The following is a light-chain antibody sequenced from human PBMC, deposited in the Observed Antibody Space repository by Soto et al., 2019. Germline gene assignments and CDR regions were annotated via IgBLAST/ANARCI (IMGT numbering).Light chain of an antibody. Sequence: EVVMRQSPATLSVSPGQGATLCCRARQGIVDTLAWYQHKPGQTPRLLIYDTSTRATGVPTRFSGSRSGAEFPLTINSLQSEDFAVYYCQPYNNWPLTFGGGTKVDIK. CDR3: QPYNNWPLT. V-gene: IGKV3-15*01. J-gene: IGKJ4*01. CDR2: DTS. CDR1: QGIVDT.